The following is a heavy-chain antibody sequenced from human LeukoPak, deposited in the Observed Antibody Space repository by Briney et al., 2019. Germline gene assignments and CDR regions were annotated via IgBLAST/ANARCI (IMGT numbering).Heavy chain of an antibody. CDR3: AKDWSSGVSGYLISFDF. J-gene: IGHJ4*02. D-gene: IGHD3-22*01. CDR1: GFIFSTYA. Sequence: GGSLRLSCAASGFIFSTYAMSWVRQAPGKGLEWVLAISSNGGITYYADSVKGRFTISRDNSKNTLFLQANSLRAEDTAVYYCAKDWSSGVSGYLISFDFWGQGTLVTVSS. CDR2: ISSNGGIT. V-gene: IGHV3-23*01.